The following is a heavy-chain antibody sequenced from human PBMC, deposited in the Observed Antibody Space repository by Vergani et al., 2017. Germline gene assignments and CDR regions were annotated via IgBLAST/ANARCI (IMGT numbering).Heavy chain of an antibody. J-gene: IGHJ6*03. D-gene: IGHD6-13*01. CDR3: ARHKEQLVPGNYYYYYYMDV. Sequence: QLQLQESDPGLVKPSETLSLTCTVSGGSIRSTFYYWGWIRQPPGKGLEWIGTIYYSGSTYYNPSLKSRVTISVDTSKNQFSLKLNSVTAADTAVYYCARHKEQLVPGNYYYYYYMDVWGKGTTVPVSS. V-gene: IGHV4-39*01. CDR2: IYYSGST. CDR1: GGSIRSTFYY.